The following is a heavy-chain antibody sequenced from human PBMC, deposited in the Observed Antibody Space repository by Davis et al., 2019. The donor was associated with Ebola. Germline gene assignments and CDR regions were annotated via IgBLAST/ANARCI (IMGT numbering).Heavy chain of an antibody. CDR1: GNSFSSHW. D-gene: IGHD6-6*01. J-gene: IGHJ4*02. V-gene: IGHV5-10-1*01. CDR2: IDPSDSYT. Sequence: GESLKISCKDSGNSFSSHWIGWVRQMPGKGLEWMGRIDPSDSYTNYSPSFQGHVTISADKSISTAYLHWNSLKASDAAIYYCARCLSGSSSDFDHWGPGTPVTVSS. CDR3: ARCLSGSSSDFDH.